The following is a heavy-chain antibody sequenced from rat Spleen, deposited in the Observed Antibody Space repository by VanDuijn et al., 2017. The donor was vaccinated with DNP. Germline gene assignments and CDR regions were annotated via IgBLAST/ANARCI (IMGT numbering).Heavy chain of an antibody. J-gene: IGHJ2*01. CDR1: GFSLTSYG. Sequence: QVQLKESGPGLVQPSQTLSLTCTVSGFSLTSYGVSWVRQPPGKDLEWMGVMWSEGDTSYNSALKSRLSISRDTSKSQIFLTMHSLQTDDTAVYYCAEMTTGLDYWGQGVMVTVSS. CDR3: AEMTTGLDY. D-gene: IGHD1-7*01. V-gene: IGHV2-32*01. CDR2: MWSEGDT.